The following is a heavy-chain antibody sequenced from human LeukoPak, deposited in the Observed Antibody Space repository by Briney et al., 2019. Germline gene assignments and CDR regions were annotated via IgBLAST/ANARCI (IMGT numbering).Heavy chain of an antibody. CDR3: ARSIVGATPFDP. CDR2: IWYDGSNK. J-gene: IGHJ5*02. Sequence: GRSLRLSCAASGFTFSSYGMHWVRQAPGKGLEWVAVIWYDGSNKYYADSVKGRFTISRDNSKNTLYLQMNSLRAEDTAVYYCARSIVGATPFDPWGQGTLVTVSS. V-gene: IGHV3-33*01. D-gene: IGHD1-26*01. CDR1: GFTFSSYG.